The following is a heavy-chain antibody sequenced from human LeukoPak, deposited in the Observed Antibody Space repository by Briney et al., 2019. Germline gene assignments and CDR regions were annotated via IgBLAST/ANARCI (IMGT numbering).Heavy chain of an antibody. D-gene: IGHD2-2*01. CDR2: IYYSRRT. CDR1: GGSVSSARYY. Sequence: PSETLSLTCGVSGGSVSSARYYWSWIRQPPGKGPEWIGYIYYSRRTAYNPSLASRATISVDTSKNQFSLKLSSVTAADTAVYYCARGTDSLFDYWGQGTLVTVSS. V-gene: IGHV4-61*01. J-gene: IGHJ4*02. CDR3: ARGTDSLFDY.